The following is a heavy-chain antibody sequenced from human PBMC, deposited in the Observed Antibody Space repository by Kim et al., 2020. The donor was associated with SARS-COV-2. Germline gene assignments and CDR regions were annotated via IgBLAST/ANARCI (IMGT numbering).Heavy chain of an antibody. J-gene: IGHJ2*01. D-gene: IGHD5-12*01. CDR1: GGSISSGGYY. Sequence: SETLSLTCTVSGGSISSGGYYWSWIRQHPGKGLEWIGYIYYSGSTYYNPSLKSRVTISVDTSKNQFSLKLSSVTAADTAVYYCARDVAPPEMATTIFFDLWGRGTLVTVSS. CDR2: IYYSGST. CDR3: ARDVAPPEMATTIFFDL. V-gene: IGHV4-31*03.